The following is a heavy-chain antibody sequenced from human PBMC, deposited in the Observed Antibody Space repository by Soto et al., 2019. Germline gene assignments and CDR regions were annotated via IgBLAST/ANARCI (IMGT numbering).Heavy chain of an antibody. CDR3: ARARYYDSSGYYVSDAFDI. V-gene: IGHV1-69*13. CDR1: GGTFSIYA. J-gene: IGHJ3*02. Sequence: SVKVSCKASGGTFSIYAISWVRQAPGQGLEWMGGIIPIFGTANYAQKFQGRVTITADESTSTAYMELSSLRSEDTAVYYCARARYYDSSGYYVSDAFDIWGQGTMVTVSS. D-gene: IGHD3-22*01. CDR2: IIPIFGTA.